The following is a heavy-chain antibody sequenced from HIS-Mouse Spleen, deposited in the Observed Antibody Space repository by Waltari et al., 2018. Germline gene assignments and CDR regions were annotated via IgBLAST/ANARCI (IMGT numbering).Heavy chain of an antibody. D-gene: IGHD6-13*01. Sequence: EVQLLESGGGLVQPWGVRRRSSACSGVTFSRDAMSMLCKAPGKGLEWVSAISGSGVSTYYADSVKGRFTISRDNSKNTLYLQMNSLRAEDTAVYYCAKGFIAAAGTDYWGQGTLVTVSS. CDR3: AKGFIAAAGTDY. CDR1: GVTFSRDA. J-gene: IGHJ4*02. CDR2: ISGSGVST. V-gene: IGHV3-23*01.